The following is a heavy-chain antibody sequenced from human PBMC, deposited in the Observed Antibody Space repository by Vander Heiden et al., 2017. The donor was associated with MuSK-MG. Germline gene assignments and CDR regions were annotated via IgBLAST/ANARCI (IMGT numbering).Heavy chain of an antibody. Sequence: EVQLLESGGGLVQPGGSLRLSCAASGFTFSSYAMSWVRQAPGKGLEWVSAISGSGGSTYYADSVKGRFTISRDNSKNTLYLQMNSLRAEDTAVYYCANGHSGSYSWPNDIDYWGQGTLVTVSS. CDR1: GFTFSSYA. D-gene: IGHD1-26*01. CDR3: ANGHSGSYSWPNDIDY. J-gene: IGHJ4*02. V-gene: IGHV3-23*01. CDR2: ISGSGGST.